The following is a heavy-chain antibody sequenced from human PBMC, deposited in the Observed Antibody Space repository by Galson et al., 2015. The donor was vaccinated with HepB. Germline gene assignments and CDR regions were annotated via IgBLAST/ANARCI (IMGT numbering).Heavy chain of an antibody. V-gene: IGHV3-23*01. CDR1: GFTFSSYA. D-gene: IGHD3-22*01. CDR2: ISGSGGST. CDR3: AKSITMIESRLTHAFDI. J-gene: IGHJ3*02. Sequence: SLRLSCAASGFTFSSYAMSWVRQAPGKGLEWVSAISGSGGSTYYADSVKGRFTISRDNSKNTLYLQMNSLRAEDTAVYYCAKSITMIESRLTHAFDIWGQGTMVTVSS.